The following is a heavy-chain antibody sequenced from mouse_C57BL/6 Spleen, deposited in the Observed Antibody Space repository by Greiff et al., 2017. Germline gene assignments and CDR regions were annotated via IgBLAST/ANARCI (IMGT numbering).Heavy chain of an antibody. Sequence: QVQLQQPGAELVKPGASVKMSCKASGYTFTSYWLTWVKQRPGQGLEWIGDIYPGSGSTNYNEKFKSKATLTVDTSSSTAYMQLSSLTSEDSAVYYCARTGTVYYGKGDAIDDWGQGTSVTVSS. CDR1: GYTFTSYW. CDR2: IYPGSGST. CDR3: ARTGTVYYGKGDAIDD. V-gene: IGHV1-55*01. J-gene: IGHJ4*01. D-gene: IGHD2-1*01.